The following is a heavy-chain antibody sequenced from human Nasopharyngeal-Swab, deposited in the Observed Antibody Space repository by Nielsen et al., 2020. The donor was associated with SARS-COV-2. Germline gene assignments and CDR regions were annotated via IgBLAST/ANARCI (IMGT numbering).Heavy chain of an antibody. CDR2: ISSSCSTI. D-gene: IGHD2-21*02. Sequence: SMKISCAASGFTFSDYYMSWLRQPRGKGLEWVSYISSSCSTIYYADSVNGRFTISRANAQNSLYLQMNSLRAEETAVYYCVRGYCGGDCYAPMFDPWGQGTLVTVSS. V-gene: IGHV3-11*01. CDR3: VRGYCGGDCYAPMFDP. CDR1: GFTFSDYY. J-gene: IGHJ5*02.